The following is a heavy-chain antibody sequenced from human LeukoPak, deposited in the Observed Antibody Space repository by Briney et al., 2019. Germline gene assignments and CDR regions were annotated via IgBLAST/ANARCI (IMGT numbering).Heavy chain of an antibody. CDR2: IYYSGST. V-gene: IGHV4-39*01. D-gene: IGHD3-9*01. CDR3: ARVALDPLYFDY. J-gene: IGHJ4*02. Sequence: NASETLSLTCTVSGGSISSSRYYWGWIRQPPGKGLEWIGSIYYSGSTYYNPSLKSRVTISVDTSKNQFSLKLSSVTAADTAVYYCARVALDPLYFDYWGQGTLVTVSS. CDR1: GGSISSSRYY.